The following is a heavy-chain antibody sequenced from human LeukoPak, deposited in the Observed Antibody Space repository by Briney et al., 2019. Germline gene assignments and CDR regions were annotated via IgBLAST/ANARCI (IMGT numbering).Heavy chain of an antibody. V-gene: IGHV3-30*03. CDR3: ARGRFYSWELRGAFDV. J-gene: IGHJ3*01. CDR1: GFTFSDYY. D-gene: IGHD1-26*01. CDR2: KSYDDSNK. Sequence: GGSLRLSCAASGFTFSDYYMSWIRQAPGKGLEWVALKSYDDSNKYYADSVKGRFTISRDNPANTLYLQMNSLRADDTAVYYCARGRFYSWELRGAFDVWGQGTMVTVSS.